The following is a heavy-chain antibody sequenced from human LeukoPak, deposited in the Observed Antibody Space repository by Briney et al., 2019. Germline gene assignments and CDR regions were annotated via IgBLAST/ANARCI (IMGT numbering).Heavy chain of an antibody. J-gene: IGHJ4*02. Sequence: SVKVSCKASGGTFSSYAISWVRQAPGHGLEWMGRIIPIFGTANYAQKFQGRVTITTDESTSTAYMELSSLRSEDTAVYYCARDEVSSSWHDDRRLDYWGQGILVTVSS. D-gene: IGHD6-13*01. CDR1: GGTFSSYA. V-gene: IGHV1-69*05. CDR2: IIPIFGTA. CDR3: ARDEVSSSWHDDRRLDY.